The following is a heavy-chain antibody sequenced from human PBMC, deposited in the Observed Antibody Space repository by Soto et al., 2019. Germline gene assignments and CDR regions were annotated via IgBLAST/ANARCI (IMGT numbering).Heavy chain of an antibody. V-gene: IGHV3-23*01. D-gene: IGHD2-2*01. CDR2: ISGSGGST. CDR1: GFTFSSYA. Sequence: EVQLLESGGGLVQPGGSLRLSCAASGFTFSSYAMSWVRQAPGKGLEWVSAISGSGGSTYYADSVKGRFTISRDNSKNTLYLQMNSLRAEDTAVYYCAKGRGYCSRTSCYVGRDYWGQGTLVTVSS. CDR3: AKGRGYCSRTSCYVGRDY. J-gene: IGHJ4*02.